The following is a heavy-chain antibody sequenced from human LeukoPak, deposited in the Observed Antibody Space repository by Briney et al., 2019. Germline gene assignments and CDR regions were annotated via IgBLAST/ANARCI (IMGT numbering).Heavy chain of an antibody. CDR1: GFIFNSHS. J-gene: IGHJ4*02. Sequence: PGGSLRLSCAASGFIFNSHSMNWVRQAPGKGLEWVANIKQDGSEAYYVDSVKGRFIIPRDNAKNSLYLEMNSLRVDDTAAYYCARDKQVGATLLDFWGQGTLVTVSS. D-gene: IGHD1-26*01. V-gene: IGHV3-7*01. CDR3: ARDKQVGATLLDF. CDR2: IKQDGSEA.